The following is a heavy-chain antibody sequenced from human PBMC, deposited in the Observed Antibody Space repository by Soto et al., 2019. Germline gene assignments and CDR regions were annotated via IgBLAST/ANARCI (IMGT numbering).Heavy chain of an antibody. J-gene: IGHJ6*03. CDR1: GGSFSGYY. D-gene: IGHD2-2*01. V-gene: IGHV4-34*01. Sequence: SETLSLTCAVYGGSFSGYYWSWIRQPPGKGLEWIGEINHSGSTNYNPSLKSRVTISVDTSKNQFSLKLSSVTAADTAVYYCARGRLPAAMESLYYYYYMDVWGKGTTVTVSS. CDR3: ARGRLPAAMESLYYYYYMDV. CDR2: INHSGST.